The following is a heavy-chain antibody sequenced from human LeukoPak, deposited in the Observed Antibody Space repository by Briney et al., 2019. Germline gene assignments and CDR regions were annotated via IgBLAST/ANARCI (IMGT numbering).Heavy chain of an antibody. V-gene: IGHV1-3*01. D-gene: IGHD3-3*01. J-gene: IGHJ4*02. CDR1: GYTFTTYS. Sequence: VASVKVSCKASGYTFTTYSIFWMRQAPGQGLEWMGWINAGNGNTKYSQKLQDRVTITRDTSANTAYVGLSSLRSEDTAVYFCAREHEFLIDYSFDYWGQGTLVTVSS. CDR2: INAGNGNT. CDR3: AREHEFLIDYSFDY.